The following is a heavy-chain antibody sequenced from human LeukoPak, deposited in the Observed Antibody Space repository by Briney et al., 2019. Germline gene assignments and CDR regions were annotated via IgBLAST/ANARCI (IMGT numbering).Heavy chain of an antibody. CDR3: ARVRLYYDSSGYEDV. CDR2: IYYSGCT. D-gene: IGHD3-22*01. CDR1: GGSISSGDYY. V-gene: IGHV4-30-4*01. J-gene: IGHJ6*02. Sequence: PSQTLSLTCTVSGGSISSGDYYWSWIRQPPGKGLEWMGYIYYSGCTYYNLSLKSRVTISVDTSKNQFSLKLSTVTAADTAVYYCARVRLYYDSSGYEDVWGQGTTVTVSS.